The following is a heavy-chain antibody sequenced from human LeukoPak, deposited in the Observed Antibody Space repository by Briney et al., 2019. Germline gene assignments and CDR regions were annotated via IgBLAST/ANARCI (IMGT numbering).Heavy chain of an antibody. D-gene: IGHD2-15*01. CDR2: MNPNNGNT. V-gene: IGHV1-8*03. CDR3: ARVDPRGYYYYMDV. CDR1: GYTFTSYD. Sequence: ASVKVSCKASGYTFTSYDINWVRQAPGQGLEWMGWMNPNNGNTGYAQKFQGRVTITRNTSISTAYMELSSLRSEDTAVYYCARVDPRGYYYYMDVWGKGTTVTVSS. J-gene: IGHJ6*03.